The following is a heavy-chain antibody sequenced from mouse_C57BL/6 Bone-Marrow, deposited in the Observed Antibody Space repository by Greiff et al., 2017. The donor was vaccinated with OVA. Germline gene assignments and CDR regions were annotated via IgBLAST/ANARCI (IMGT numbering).Heavy chain of an antibody. V-gene: IGHV1-81*01. J-gene: IGHJ3*01. Sequence: QVQLKQSGAELARPGASVKLSCKASGYTFTSYGISWVKQRTGQGLEWIGEIYPRRGNTYYNEKFKGKATLTADKSSSTAYMELRSLTSEDSAVYDCARERDCDGAFAYWGQGTLVTVSA. CDR3: ARERDCDGAFAY. CDR1: GYTFTSYG. CDR2: IYPRRGNT.